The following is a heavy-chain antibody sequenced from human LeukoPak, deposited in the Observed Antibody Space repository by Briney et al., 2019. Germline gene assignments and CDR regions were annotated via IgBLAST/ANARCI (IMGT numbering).Heavy chain of an antibody. J-gene: IGHJ6*03. D-gene: IGHD2-15*01. V-gene: IGHV5-51*01. CDR2: IYPGDSDT. Sequence: GESLKISCKGSGYSFTSYWIGWVRQMPGKDLEWMGIIYPGDSDTRYSPSFQGQVTISADKSISTAYLQWSSLKASDTAMYYCARHLGAAAYYYYMDVWGKGTTVTVSS. CDR1: GYSFTSYW. CDR3: ARHLGAAAYYYYMDV.